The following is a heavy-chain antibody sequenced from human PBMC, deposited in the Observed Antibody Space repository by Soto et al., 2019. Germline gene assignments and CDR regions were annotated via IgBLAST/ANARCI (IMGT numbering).Heavy chain of an antibody. CDR2: ISSSSSYI. J-gene: IGHJ5*02. CDR1: GFTFSSYS. Sequence: PGGSLRLSCAASGFTFSSYSMNWVRQAPGKGLEWVSSISSSSSYIYYADSVKGRFTISRDNAKNSLYLQMNSLRAEDTAVYYCARALYYYDSSGYYGSWGQGTLGTVAS. D-gene: IGHD3-22*01. CDR3: ARALYYYDSSGYYGS. V-gene: IGHV3-21*01.